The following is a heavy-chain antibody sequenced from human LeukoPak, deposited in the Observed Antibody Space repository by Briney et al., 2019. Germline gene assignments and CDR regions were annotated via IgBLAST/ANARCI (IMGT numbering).Heavy chain of an antibody. CDR3: ARALYSGYDNFDY. Sequence: ASVKVSCKASGYTFTGYYMHWVRQAPGQGLEWMGRINPNSGGTNYAQKFQGRVTMTRDTSISTAYMELSSLRSEDTAVYYCARALYSGYDNFDYWGQGTPVTVPS. J-gene: IGHJ4*02. CDR2: INPNSGGT. CDR1: GYTFTGYY. V-gene: IGHV1-2*06. D-gene: IGHD5-12*01.